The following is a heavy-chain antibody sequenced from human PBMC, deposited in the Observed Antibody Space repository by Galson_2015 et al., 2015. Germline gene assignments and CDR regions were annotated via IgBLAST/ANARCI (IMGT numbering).Heavy chain of an antibody. CDR1: GFSVSTKY. CDR2: IYSGGKT. V-gene: IGHV3-53*01. J-gene: IGHJ6*03. CDR3: ARGGPDSWSGYSLGHMDV. Sequence: SLRLSCAASGFSVSTKYINWVRQAPGKGLEWVSVIYSGGKTDYVDSVKGRFTTSGDYSRNMVYLQMNSLRAEDTAVYYCARGGPDSWSGYSLGHMDVSGTGTPVTAS. D-gene: IGHD3-3*01.